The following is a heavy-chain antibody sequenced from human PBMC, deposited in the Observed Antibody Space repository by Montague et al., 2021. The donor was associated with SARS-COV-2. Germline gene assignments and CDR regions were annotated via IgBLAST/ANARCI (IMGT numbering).Heavy chain of an antibody. V-gene: IGHV4-61*01. CDR2: IFYTGSA. CDR3: ARVGNYLGVY. J-gene: IGHJ4*02. Sequence: SETLSLTCTVSSDSVSSGKYFRTWIRQPPGKGLEWIGYIFYTGSANYNPSLKSRVTISVDTSINQFSLKLKSMSAADTAVYYCARVGNYLGVYWGQGILVTVSS. D-gene: IGHD3-10*01. CDR1: SDSVSSGKYF.